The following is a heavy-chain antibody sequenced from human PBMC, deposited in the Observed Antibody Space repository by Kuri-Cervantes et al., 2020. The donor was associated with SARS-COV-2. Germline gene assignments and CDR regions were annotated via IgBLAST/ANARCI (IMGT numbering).Heavy chain of an antibody. CDR3: AKSGLRLGELSLFFDC. CDR2: ISGSGGST. CDR1: GFTLSSYA. Sequence: GESLKISCAASGFTLSSYAMSWVRQAPGKGLEWVSAISGSGGSTYYADSVKGRFTISRDNSKNTLYLQMNSLRAEDTAVYYCAKSGLRLGELSLFFDCWGQGTLVTVSS. J-gene: IGHJ4*02. D-gene: IGHD3-16*02. V-gene: IGHV3-23*01.